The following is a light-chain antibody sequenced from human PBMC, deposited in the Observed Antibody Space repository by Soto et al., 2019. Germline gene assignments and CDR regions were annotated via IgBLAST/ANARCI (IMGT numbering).Light chain of an antibody. V-gene: IGLV2-8*01. Sequence: QSALTQPPSASGSPGQSVTISCTGTSSDVGGYNYVSWYQQHPGKAPKLMIYEVSKRTSGVPDRFSGSKSGNTASLTVSGIQAEAEADYYCSSYAGSKNYVFGTGTKLTVL. J-gene: IGLJ1*01. CDR1: SSDVGGYNY. CDR2: EVS. CDR3: SSYAGSKNYV.